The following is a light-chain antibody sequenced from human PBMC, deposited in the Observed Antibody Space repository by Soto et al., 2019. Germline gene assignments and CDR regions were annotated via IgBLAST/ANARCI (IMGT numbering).Light chain of an antibody. CDR3: QSYDSSLSTWV. V-gene: IGLV1-40*01. J-gene: IGLJ3*02. Sequence: QPVLTQPPSVSGAPGQRVTISCTGTGSNIGAGYDVHWYQHLPGTAPKLLIYANTNRPSGVPDRLSGSKSGTSASLAITGLQAADEADYYCQSYDSSLSTWVFGGGTKLTVL. CDR2: ANT. CDR1: GSNIGAGYD.